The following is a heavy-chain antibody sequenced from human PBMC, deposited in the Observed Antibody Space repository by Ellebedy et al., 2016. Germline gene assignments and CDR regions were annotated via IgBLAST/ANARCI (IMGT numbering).Heavy chain of an antibody. CDR2: INAGNGNT. V-gene: IGHV1-3*01. Sequence: ASVKVSXKASGYTFTSYAMHWVRQAPGQRLEWMGWINAGNGNTKYSQKFQGRVTITRDTSASTAYMELSSLRSEDTAVYYCARLRGYSYGPGSYYFDYWGQGTLVTVSS. CDR3: ARLRGYSYGPGSYYFDY. D-gene: IGHD5-18*01. J-gene: IGHJ4*02. CDR1: GYTFTSYA.